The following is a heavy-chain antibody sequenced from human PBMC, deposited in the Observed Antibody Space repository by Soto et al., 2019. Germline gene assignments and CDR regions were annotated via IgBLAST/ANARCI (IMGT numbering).Heavy chain of an antibody. J-gene: IGHJ4*02. CDR2: IYYSGST. CDR3: ARHTPAISISDH. D-gene: IGHD2-15*01. V-gene: IGHV4-39*01. CDR1: GGSISNGGYY. Sequence: SETLSLTCTVSGGSISNGGYYWSWIRQHPGKGLEWIGYIYYSGSTYYNPSLKSRVTISVDTSKNQFSLKLSSVTAADTAVYYCARHTPAISISDHWXQGTLVTVSS.